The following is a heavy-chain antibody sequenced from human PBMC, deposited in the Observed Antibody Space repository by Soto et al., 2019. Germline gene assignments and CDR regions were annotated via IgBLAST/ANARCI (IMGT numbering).Heavy chain of an antibody. CDR3: ARGIMDV. V-gene: IGHV1-8*01. CDR1: GYTFTSYD. Sequence: GASVKVSCKASGYTFTSYDINWVRQATGQGLEWLALMDPNSGKTGYAQKFQGRVTVTRNTSTSTAYMELSSLRSEDAAVYYCARGIMDVWGKGTTLTVSS. CDR2: MDPNSGKT. J-gene: IGHJ6*03.